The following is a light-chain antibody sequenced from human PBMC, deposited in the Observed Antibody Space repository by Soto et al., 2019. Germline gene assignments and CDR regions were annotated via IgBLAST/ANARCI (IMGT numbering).Light chain of an antibody. V-gene: IGKV4-1*01. CDR1: QSVLYSSNNKNY. CDR3: QQFYSTPGIT. J-gene: IGKJ4*01. Sequence: DIVMTQSPDSLAVSLGERATINCKSSQSVLYSSNNKNYLAWYQKKPGQPPKLLIYWASTRESGVPDRFSGSGSGTDFTLTISSLQAEDVAVYYCQQFYSTPGITFGGGTKVEIK. CDR2: WAS.